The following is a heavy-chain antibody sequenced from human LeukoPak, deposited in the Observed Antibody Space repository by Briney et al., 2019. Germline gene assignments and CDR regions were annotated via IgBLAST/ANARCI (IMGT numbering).Heavy chain of an antibody. J-gene: IGHJ2*01. Sequence: RAGGSLRLSCAASGFTFSSYSMNWVRQAPGKGLEWVSGINWNGGSTGYADSVKGRFTISRDNAKNSLYLQMNSLRAEDTALYYCARGGGSGSSLVVWYFDLWGRGTLVTVSS. V-gene: IGHV3-20*04. CDR3: ARGGGSGSSLVVWYFDL. D-gene: IGHD3-10*01. CDR1: GFTFSSYS. CDR2: INWNGGST.